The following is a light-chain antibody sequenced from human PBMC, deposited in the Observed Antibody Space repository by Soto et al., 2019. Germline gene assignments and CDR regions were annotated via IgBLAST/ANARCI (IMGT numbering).Light chain of an antibody. CDR3: QQHNNWPPYT. J-gene: IGKJ2*01. Sequence: EIVMTQSPATLSVSPGERATLSCRASQSVSSNLAWYQQKPGQAPRLLIYGASTRDNGVPARFSGSGSGTEFPLTISSLQSEDSAVYYCQQHNNWPPYTFGQGTKLEIK. V-gene: IGKV3-15*01. CDR1: QSVSSN. CDR2: GAS.